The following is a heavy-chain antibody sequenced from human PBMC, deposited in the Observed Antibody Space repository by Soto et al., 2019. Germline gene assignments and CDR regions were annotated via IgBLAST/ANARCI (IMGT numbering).Heavy chain of an antibody. CDR2: IWYDGSNK. J-gene: IGHJ4*02. CDR3: ARASAGYSSGWPIDY. CDR1: GCTFSSYG. Sequence: QVQLVESGGGVVQPGRSLRLSGAASGCTFSSYGMHWVSQAPGKGLEWVAVIWYDGSNKYYADSVKGRFTISRDNSKNPLYLQLHSLRAEDTAVYYCARASAGYSSGWPIDYWGQVTLVTVSS. V-gene: IGHV3-33*01. D-gene: IGHD6-19*01.